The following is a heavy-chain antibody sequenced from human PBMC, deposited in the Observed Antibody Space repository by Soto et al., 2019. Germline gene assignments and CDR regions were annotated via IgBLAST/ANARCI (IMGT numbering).Heavy chain of an antibody. D-gene: IGHD3-22*01. J-gene: IGHJ4*02. Sequence: QEQLVQSGAEVKKPGSSVKVSCKASGGLFSSYPISWVRQVPGQGLEWMGGIIPVFQTAYYTQRFQGRVTITADESTNKAYMELSSLRADDTAIYSCARGGSGYTWFNEFWGQGTLVTVSS. CDR1: GGLFSSYP. CDR3: ARGGSGYTWFNEF. CDR2: IIPVFQTA. V-gene: IGHV1-69*01.